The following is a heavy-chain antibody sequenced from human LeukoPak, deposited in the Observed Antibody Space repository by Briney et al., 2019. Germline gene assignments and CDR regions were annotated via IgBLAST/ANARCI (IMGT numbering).Heavy chain of an antibody. CDR3: ARGKEVITMLRGLKPGYYFDY. J-gene: IGHJ4*02. D-gene: IGHD3-10*01. Sequence: SETLSLTCTVSGGSISSYYWSWIRQPPGKGQEWVGYIYHSGSTNYNVSLKSRVIMSVDTSKNQFSLKLSSVTAADTAVYYCARGKEVITMLRGLKPGYYFDYWGQGTLVTVSS. CDR2: IYHSGST. CDR1: GGSISSYY. V-gene: IGHV4-59*01.